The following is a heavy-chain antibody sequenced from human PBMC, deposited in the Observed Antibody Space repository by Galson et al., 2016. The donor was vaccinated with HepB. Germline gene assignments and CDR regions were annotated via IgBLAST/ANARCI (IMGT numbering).Heavy chain of an antibody. CDR2: IDPSDSYT. V-gene: IGHV5-10-1*01. J-gene: IGHJ1*01. D-gene: IGHD3-22*01. CDR3: SRYYDSSGYYYSFEH. CDR1: GYSFTSYW. Sequence: QSGAEVKKPGESLRISCKGSGYSFTSYWISWVRQMPGKGLEWMGRIDPSDSYTNYSPSFQGHVTISADKSISTAYLQWNSLKASDTAMYYCSRYYDSSGYYYSFEHWGQGTLVTVSS.